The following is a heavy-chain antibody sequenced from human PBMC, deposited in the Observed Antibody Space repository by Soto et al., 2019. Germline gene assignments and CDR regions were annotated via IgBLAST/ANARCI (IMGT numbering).Heavy chain of an antibody. Sequence: EVQLLESGGGLVQPGGSLRLSCAASGFTFSSYAMSWVRQAPGKGLEWVSAISGSGGSTYYADSVKGRFTISRDNSETTLYLEMNRLRAEDEAVYYCAKLPVGASSWHYYYYYGMDVWGQGTTVTVSS. CDR1: GFTFSSYA. J-gene: IGHJ6*02. CDR2: ISGSGGST. D-gene: IGHD6-13*01. V-gene: IGHV3-23*01. CDR3: AKLPVGASSWHYYYYYGMDV.